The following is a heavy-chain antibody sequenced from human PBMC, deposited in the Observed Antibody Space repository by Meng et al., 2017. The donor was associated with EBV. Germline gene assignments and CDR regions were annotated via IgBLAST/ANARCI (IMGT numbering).Heavy chain of an antibody. CDR3: ARGRGVYCSGGSCYPGWFDP. CDR1: GYTFTSYE. V-gene: IGHV1-8*01. CDR2: MNPNSGNT. J-gene: IGHJ5*02. Sequence: VQLGSRETEPGGSVRVSCKASGYTFTSYEINWVRQATGQGLEWMGWMNPNSGNTGYAQKFQGRVTMTRNTSISTAYMELSSLRSEDTAVYYCARGRGVYCSGGSCYPGWFDPWGQGTLVTVSS. D-gene: IGHD2-15*01.